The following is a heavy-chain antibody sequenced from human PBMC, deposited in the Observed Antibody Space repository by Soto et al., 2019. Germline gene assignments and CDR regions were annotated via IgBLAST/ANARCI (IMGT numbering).Heavy chain of an antibody. CDR2: IYYSGRT. CDR3: ARMRSLGEISPYLDY. CDR1: GGSISDYQ. V-gene: IGHV4-59*01. D-gene: IGHD3-16*01. J-gene: IGHJ4*02. Sequence: QVQLQESGPGLVKPSETLSLTCSISGGSISDYQWNWIRQPPGKGLEWIGYIYYSGRTNYTPSLNFRLTITIDQSTTQLTLRLRSVAAADTDGYYCARMRSLGEISPYLDYWGQGALVTVSS.